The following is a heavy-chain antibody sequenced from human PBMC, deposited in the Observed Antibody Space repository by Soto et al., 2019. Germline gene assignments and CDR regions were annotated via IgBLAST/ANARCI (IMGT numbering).Heavy chain of an antibody. Sequence: SVKVSCKXSGGTFSSYAISWVRQAPGQGLEWMGGIIPIFGTANYAQKFQGRVTITADESTSTAYMELSSLRSEDTAVYYCARGTGTTHYYYGMDVWGQGTTVTVSS. J-gene: IGHJ6*02. V-gene: IGHV1-69*13. CDR3: ARGTGTTHYYYGMDV. CDR2: IIPIFGTA. CDR1: GGTFSSYA. D-gene: IGHD1-1*01.